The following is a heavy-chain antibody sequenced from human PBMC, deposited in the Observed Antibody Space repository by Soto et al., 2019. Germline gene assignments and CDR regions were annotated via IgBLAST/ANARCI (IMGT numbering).Heavy chain of an antibody. CDR2: IYSGGST. Sequence: GGSLRLSCAASGFTVSSNYMSWVRQAPGKGLEWVSVIYSGGSTYYADSVKGRFTISRDNSKNTLYLQMNSLRAEDTAVYYCARDPLGGSWGYDAFDIWGQGTMVTVSS. V-gene: IGHV3-53*01. CDR3: ARDPLGGSWGYDAFDI. J-gene: IGHJ3*02. CDR1: GFTVSSNY. D-gene: IGHD1-26*01.